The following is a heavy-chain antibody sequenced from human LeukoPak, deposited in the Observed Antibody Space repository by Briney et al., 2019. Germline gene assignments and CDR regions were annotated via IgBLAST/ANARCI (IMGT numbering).Heavy chain of an antibody. CDR1: GYTFTSYY. J-gene: IGHJ4*02. D-gene: IGHD6-13*01. V-gene: IGHV1-46*01. Sequence: ASVTVSFTASGYTFTSYYMHWVRQAPGQGLEWMGIINPSGGSTSYAQKFQGRATMTRDTSTSTVYMELSSLRSEDTAVYYCARAAADHFDYWGQGTLVTVSS. CDR2: INPSGGST. CDR3: ARAAADHFDY.